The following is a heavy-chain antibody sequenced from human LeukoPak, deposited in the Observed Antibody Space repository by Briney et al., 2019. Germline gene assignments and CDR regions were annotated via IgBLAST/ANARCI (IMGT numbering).Heavy chain of an antibody. CDR2: INHSGST. V-gene: IGHV4-34*01. D-gene: IGHD2-2*02. CDR3: ARRPSYCSSTSCYTGYYYYYGMDV. J-gene: IGHJ6*02. CDR1: GGSFSGYY. Sequence: SETLSLTCAVYGGSFSGYYWSWIRQPPGKGLEWIGEINHSGSTNYNPSLKSRVTISVDTSKNQFSLKLSSVTAADTALYYCARRPSYCSSTSCYTGYYYYYGMDVWGQGTTVTVSS.